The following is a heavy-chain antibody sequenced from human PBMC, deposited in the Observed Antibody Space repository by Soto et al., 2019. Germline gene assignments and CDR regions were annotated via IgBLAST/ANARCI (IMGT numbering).Heavy chain of an antibody. Sequence: EVQLVESGGDLVQPGGSLRLSCAASGFTFSSHWMHWVRRVPGKGLVWVSHINTDGGITGYADSVKGRFTISRDNAKNTLYLQTNGLRVEDTSVYYCTREAGYCSRTSCYRRAFDSWGQGTTVTVSS. D-gene: IGHD2-2*01. J-gene: IGHJ3*02. V-gene: IGHV3-74*01. CDR2: INTDGGIT. CDR1: GFTFSSHW. CDR3: TREAGYCSRTSCYRRAFDS.